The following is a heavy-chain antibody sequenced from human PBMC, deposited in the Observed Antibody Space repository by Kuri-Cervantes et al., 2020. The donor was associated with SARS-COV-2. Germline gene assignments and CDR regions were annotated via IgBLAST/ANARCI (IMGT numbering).Heavy chain of an antibody. CDR2: IYYSGST. CDR3: ARGFSAVVVAHWYFDL. CDR1: GGSISSSSYY. V-gene: IGHV4-39*07. D-gene: IGHD3-22*01. J-gene: IGHJ2*01. Sequence: SETLSLTCTVSGGSISSSSYYWGWIRQPPGKGLEWIGSIYYSGSTYYNPSLKSRVTISVDTSQNQFSLKLSSVTAADTAVYYCARGFSAVVVAHWYFDLWGRGTPVTVSS.